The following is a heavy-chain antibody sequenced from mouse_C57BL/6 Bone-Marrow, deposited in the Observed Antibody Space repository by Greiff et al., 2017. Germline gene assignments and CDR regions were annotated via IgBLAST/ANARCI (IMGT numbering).Heavy chain of an antibody. D-gene: IGHD2-10*02. CDR3: ARRQDLVSWYFDV. Sequence: EVQVVESGGGLVKPGGSLKLSCAASGFTFSDYGMHWVRQAPEKGLEWVAYISSGSSTIYYADTVKGRFTISRDNAKNTLFLQRTSLRSEDTAMYYGARRQDLVSWYFDVWGTGTTVTVSA. CDR2: ISSGSSTI. V-gene: IGHV5-17*01. CDR1: GFTFSDYG. J-gene: IGHJ1*03.